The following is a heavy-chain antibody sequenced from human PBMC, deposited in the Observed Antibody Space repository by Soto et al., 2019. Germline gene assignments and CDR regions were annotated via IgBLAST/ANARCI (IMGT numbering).Heavy chain of an antibody. Sequence: QITLKESGPTLVKPTQTLTLTCTFSGFSLSSTRMAVGWIRQPPGKALEWLALIYWDDDKRYIPFLKSRLTITKDTSKNQVVLTMSNMDPVDTARYYCAHIVVAGLGYYFDYWGQGTLVTFSS. CDR3: AHIVVAGLGYYFDY. J-gene: IGHJ4*02. CDR1: GFSLSSTRMA. D-gene: IGHD6-19*01. CDR2: IYWDDDK. V-gene: IGHV2-5*02.